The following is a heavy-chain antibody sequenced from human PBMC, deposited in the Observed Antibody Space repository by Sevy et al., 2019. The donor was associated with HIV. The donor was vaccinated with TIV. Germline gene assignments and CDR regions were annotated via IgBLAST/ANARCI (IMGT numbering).Heavy chain of an antibody. J-gene: IGHJ6*03. Sequence: ASVKVSCKASGGTFSSYAISWVRQAPGQGLEWMGGIIPIFGTANYAQKFQGRVTITADKSTSTAYMELSSLRSEDTAVYYCAGGPDYSNRGYMDVWGKGTTVTVSS. CDR2: IIPIFGTA. D-gene: IGHD4-4*01. CDR1: GGTFSSYA. V-gene: IGHV1-69*06. CDR3: AGGPDYSNRGYMDV.